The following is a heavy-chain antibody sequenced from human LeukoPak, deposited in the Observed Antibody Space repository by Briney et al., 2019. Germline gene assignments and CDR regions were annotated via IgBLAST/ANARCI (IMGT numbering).Heavy chain of an antibody. CDR3: AKGDDIGKHPTRAYYFDT. D-gene: IGHD5-24*01. CDR2: TGLNSVNT. Sequence: GGSLRLSCAASGFTFSRHAMSWVRQAPGKGLEWVSTTGLNSVNTLCAESVQGRLSISRDNSKNTLDLQMDNLRVDDTAVYYCAKGDDIGKHPTRAYYFDTWGQGTLVTVSS. J-gene: IGHJ4*02. V-gene: IGHV3-23*01. CDR1: GFTFSRHA.